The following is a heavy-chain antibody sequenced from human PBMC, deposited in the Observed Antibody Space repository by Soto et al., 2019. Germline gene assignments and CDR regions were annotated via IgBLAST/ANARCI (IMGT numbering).Heavy chain of an antibody. Sequence: SETLSLTCNVSGGSVSSGSYFWSWIRQPPGKGLEWIGYIYNSGNTKYNPSLKSRVTMSVDTSKNQFSLKLISVTAADTAKYFCAREGNLGRWLQPLDFWGQGTLVTVSS. CDR2: IYNSGNT. J-gene: IGHJ4*02. V-gene: IGHV4-61*01. CDR1: GGSVSSGSYF. CDR3: AREGNLGRWLQPLDF. D-gene: IGHD5-12*01.